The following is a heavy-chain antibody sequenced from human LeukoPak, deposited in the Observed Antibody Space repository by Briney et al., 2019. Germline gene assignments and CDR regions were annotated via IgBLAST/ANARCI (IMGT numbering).Heavy chain of an antibody. V-gene: IGHV1-2*02. Sequence: GASVKVSCKASGYTFTGYYMHWVRQAPGQGLEWMGWINPNSGGTNYAQKFQGRVTMTRDTSISTAYMELSRLRSDDTAVYYCARVEYCSGGSCHPSFWGQGTLVTVSS. CDR1: GYTFTGYY. D-gene: IGHD2-15*01. CDR2: INPNSGGT. CDR3: ARVEYCSGGSCHPSF. J-gene: IGHJ4*02.